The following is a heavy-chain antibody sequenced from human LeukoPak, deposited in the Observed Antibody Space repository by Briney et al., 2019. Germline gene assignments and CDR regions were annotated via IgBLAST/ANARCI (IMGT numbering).Heavy chain of an antibody. CDR1: GYSIGSGHY. V-gene: IGHV4-38-2*01. D-gene: IGHD2-2*01. CDR2: IYHSGST. J-gene: IGHJ5*02. Sequence: KPSETLSLTCAVSGYSIGSGHYWGWIRQPPGKGLEWIGSIYHSGSTYYNPSLKSRVTISVDTSKNQFSLKLSSVTAADTAVYYCARRLHGIVVVPADPWGQGTLVTVSS. CDR3: ARRLHGIVVVPADP.